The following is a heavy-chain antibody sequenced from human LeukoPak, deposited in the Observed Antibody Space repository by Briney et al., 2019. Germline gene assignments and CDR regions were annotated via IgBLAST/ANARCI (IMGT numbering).Heavy chain of an antibody. V-gene: IGHV3-23*01. D-gene: IGHD6-19*01. CDR2: ITGSGYTT. Sequence: GGSLRLSCAVSGFTFSSYGLSWVRQAPGEGLEWVSAITGSGYTTYYADSVKGRFTISRDNSKNTLYLQMNSLRAEDTAVYYCARGVSSGSYYYYMDVWGKGTTVTVSS. J-gene: IGHJ6*03. CDR1: GFTFSSYG. CDR3: ARGVSSGSYYYYMDV.